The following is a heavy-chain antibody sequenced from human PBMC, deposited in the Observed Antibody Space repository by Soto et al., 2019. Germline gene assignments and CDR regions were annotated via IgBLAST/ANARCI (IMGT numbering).Heavy chain of an antibody. CDR1: GGSISSGGYY. V-gene: IGHV4-31*03. J-gene: IGHJ4*02. CDR3: ARMLIAAAQKGGIDY. CDR2: IYYSGST. Sequence: PWETLSLTCTVSGGSISSGGYYWSWIRQHPGKGLEWIGYIYYSGSTYYNPSLKSRVTISVDTSKNQFSLKLSSVTAADTAVYYCARMLIAAAQKGGIDYWGQGTLVTVSS. D-gene: IGHD6-13*01.